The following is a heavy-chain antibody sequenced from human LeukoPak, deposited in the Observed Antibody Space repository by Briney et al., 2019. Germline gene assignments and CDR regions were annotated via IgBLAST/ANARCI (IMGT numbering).Heavy chain of an antibody. J-gene: IGHJ4*02. CDR1: GFTVSSNY. D-gene: IGHD2/OR15-2a*01. CDR2: ISGSGGST. V-gene: IGHV3-23*01. Sequence: GGSLRLSCTASGFTVSSNYMSWVRQAPGKGLEWVSSISGSGGSTYYADSVKGRFTISRDNSKNTLYLQMSSLRAEDTAVYYCAKGPLLWDWGQGTLVTVSS. CDR3: AKGPLLWD.